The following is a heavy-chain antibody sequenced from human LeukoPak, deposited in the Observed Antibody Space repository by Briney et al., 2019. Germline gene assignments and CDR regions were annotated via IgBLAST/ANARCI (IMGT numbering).Heavy chain of an antibody. CDR1: GYSISSGYY. J-gene: IGHJ6*03. CDR2: FYHSGST. CDR3: ARDKRVAVAGTYIYYYYMDV. Sequence: SETLSLTCTVPGYSISSGYYWGWIRQTPGKGLEWIGTFYHSGSTNYNPSLKSRVTMSVDTSKNQFSLKLSSVTAADTAVYYCARDKRVAVAGTYIYYYYMDVWGNGTTVTISS. D-gene: IGHD6-19*01. V-gene: IGHV4-38-2*02.